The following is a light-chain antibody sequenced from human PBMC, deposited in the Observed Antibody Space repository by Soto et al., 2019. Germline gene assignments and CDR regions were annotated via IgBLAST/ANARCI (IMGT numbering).Light chain of an antibody. Sequence: EIVLTQSPATLSLSPWERATLSCRASQSVSSSSLAWYQQKPGQSPRLLIYGASSRATGIPDRFSGSGSGTDFTLTINRLEPEDFAVYYCQQYGSSLITFGQGTRLEIK. V-gene: IGKV3-20*01. J-gene: IGKJ5*01. CDR1: QSVSSSS. CDR2: GAS. CDR3: QQYGSSLIT.